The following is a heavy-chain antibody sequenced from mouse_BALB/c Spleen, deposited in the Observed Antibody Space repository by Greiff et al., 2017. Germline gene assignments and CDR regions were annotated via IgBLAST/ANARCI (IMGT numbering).Heavy chain of an antibody. CDR2: ISSGGGST. J-gene: IGHJ3*01. Sequence: EVMLVESGGGLVKPGGSLKLSCAASGFAFSSYDMSWVRQTPEKRLEWVAYISSGGGSTYYPDTVKGRFTISRDNAKNTLYLQMSSLKSEDTAMYYCARRGITSWFAYWGQGTLVTVSA. CDR3: ARRGITSWFAY. D-gene: IGHD2-4*01. CDR1: GFAFSSYD. V-gene: IGHV5-12-1*01.